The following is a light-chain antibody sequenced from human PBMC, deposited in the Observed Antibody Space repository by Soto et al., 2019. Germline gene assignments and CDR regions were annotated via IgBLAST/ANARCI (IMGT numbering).Light chain of an antibody. Sequence: NFMLTQPHSVSESPGKTVTISCTRSSGSIGSNYVQWYQQRPGSAPTTVIYDDDQRPSGVPDRFSGSFDSSSNSASLTISGLKTEDEAYYYCQSYDSTDVVFGGGTQLTVL. J-gene: IGLJ3*02. CDR3: QSYDSTDVV. CDR1: SGSIGSNY. CDR2: DDD. V-gene: IGLV6-57*04.